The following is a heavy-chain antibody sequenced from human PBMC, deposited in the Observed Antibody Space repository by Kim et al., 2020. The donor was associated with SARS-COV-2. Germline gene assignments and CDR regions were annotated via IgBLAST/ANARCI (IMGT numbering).Heavy chain of an antibody. CDR3: AKDMEAGNWNDAAFDI. J-gene: IGHJ3*02. V-gene: IGHV3-9*01. Sequence: RFTISRDNAKNSLYLQMNSRRAEDTALYYCAKDMEAGNWNDAAFDIWGQGTMVTVSS. D-gene: IGHD1-20*01.